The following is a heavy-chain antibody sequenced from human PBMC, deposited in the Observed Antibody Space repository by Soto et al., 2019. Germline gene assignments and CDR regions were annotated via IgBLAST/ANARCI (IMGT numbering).Heavy chain of an antibody. J-gene: IGHJ4*02. CDR3: AKDHCGGDFTCFDY. D-gene: IGHD2-21*02. Sequence: GSLRLSCAASGFTFSSYGMHWVRQAPGKGLEWVAVISYDGSNKYYADSVKGRFTISRDNSKNTLYLQMNSLRAEDTAVYYCAKDHCGGDFTCFDYWGQGTLVTVSS. CDR1: GFTFSSYG. CDR2: ISYDGSNK. V-gene: IGHV3-30*18.